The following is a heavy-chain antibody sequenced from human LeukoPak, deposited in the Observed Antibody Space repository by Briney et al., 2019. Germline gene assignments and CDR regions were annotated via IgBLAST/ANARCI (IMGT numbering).Heavy chain of an antibody. CDR3: ARVEYSSSSSSSYWYFDL. J-gene: IGHJ2*01. V-gene: IGHV3-74*01. Sequence: PGGSLRLSCAASGFTFSSYWMHWVRQALGKGLVWVSRISSEGSSISYADSVKGRFTISRDNAKNTLYLQMNSLRAEDTAVYYCARVEYSSSSSSSYWYFDLWGRGTLVTVSS. CDR2: ISSEGSSI. D-gene: IGHD6-6*01. CDR1: GFTFSSYW.